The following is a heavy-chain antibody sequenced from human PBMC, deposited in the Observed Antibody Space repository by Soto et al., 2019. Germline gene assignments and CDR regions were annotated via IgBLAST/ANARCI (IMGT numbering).Heavy chain of an antibody. Sequence: KELEWVSGISWNSGSIGYADSVKGRFTISRDNAKNSLYLQMNSLRAEVTALYYCAFFFFQAEDGIRDTVTVSAFLLNRSSDL. CDR3: AFFFFQAEDGIRDTVTVSAFLLNRSSDL. V-gene: IGHV3-9*01. D-gene: IGHD3-16*02. J-gene: IGHJ2*01. CDR2: ISWNSGSI.